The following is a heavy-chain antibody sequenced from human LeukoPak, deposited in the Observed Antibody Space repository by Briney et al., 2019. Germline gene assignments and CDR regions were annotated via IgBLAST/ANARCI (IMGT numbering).Heavy chain of an antibody. V-gene: IGHV1-18*01. D-gene: IGHD5-24*01. Sequence: ASVKASCKASGYTFTTYGISWVRQAPGQGLEWMGWISAYNGNTNYAQKLQGRVTMTTDTSTSTAYMELRSLRSDDTAVYYCVRGLQENLAWLTAFSAFDVWGPGTMVTVSS. CDR3: VRGLQENLAWLTAFSAFDV. J-gene: IGHJ3*01. CDR1: GYTFTTYG. CDR2: ISAYNGNT.